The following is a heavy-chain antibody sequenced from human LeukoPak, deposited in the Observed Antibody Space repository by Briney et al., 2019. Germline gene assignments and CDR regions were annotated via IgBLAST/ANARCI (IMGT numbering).Heavy chain of an antibody. V-gene: IGHV3-30-3*01. J-gene: IGHJ3*02. CDR2: ISYDGSNK. CDR1: GFTFSSYA. CDR3: ARARYCSSTSCYDAFDI. Sequence: GGSLRLSCAASGFTFSSYAMHWVRQAPGKGLEWVAVISYDGSNKYYADSVKGRFTISRDNSKNTLYLQMNSLRAEDTTVYYCARARYCSSTSCYDAFDIWGRGTMVTVSS. D-gene: IGHD2-2*01.